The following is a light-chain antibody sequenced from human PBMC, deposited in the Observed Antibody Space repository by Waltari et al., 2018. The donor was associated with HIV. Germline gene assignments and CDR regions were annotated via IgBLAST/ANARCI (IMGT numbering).Light chain of an antibody. CDR1: SSNIGSNY. V-gene: IGLV1-47*01. Sequence: QSVLTQPPPASGTPGQRVTISCSGSSSNIGSNYVYWYQQLPGTAPKLLSYRNNLRPSGVPDRFSGSKSGTSASLAISGLRSEDEADYYCAAWDDSLSGGFGGGTKLTVL. J-gene: IGLJ3*02. CDR2: RNN. CDR3: AAWDDSLSGG.